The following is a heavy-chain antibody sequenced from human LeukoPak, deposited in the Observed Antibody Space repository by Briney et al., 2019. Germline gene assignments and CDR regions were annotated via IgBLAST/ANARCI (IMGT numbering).Heavy chain of an antibody. Sequence: SETLSLTCAVYIGSFSGHYWSWIRQPPGKGLEWIGEINHSGSTNYNPSLKSRVTMSVDTSKNQFSLKLSSVTAADTAVYYCARPLWPYWYFDLRGRGTLVTVSS. CDR3: ARPLWPYWYFDL. CDR1: IGSFSGHY. D-gene: IGHD3-16*01. V-gene: IGHV4-34*01. CDR2: INHSGST. J-gene: IGHJ2*01.